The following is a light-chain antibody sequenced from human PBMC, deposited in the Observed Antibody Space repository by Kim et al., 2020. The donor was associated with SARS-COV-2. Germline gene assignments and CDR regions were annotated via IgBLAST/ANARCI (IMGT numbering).Light chain of an antibody. V-gene: IGLV2-14*03. J-gene: IGLJ3*02. CDR1: SSDVGYYNY. Sequence: QSALTQPASVSGSPGQSITISCTGSSSDVGYYNYVSWYQQHPGKVPKLMIYDVSYRPSGVSDRFSGSKSGNTASLIISGLQAEDEAEYYCSSYTTRNTRVFGGGTQLTVL. CDR2: DVS. CDR3: SSYTTRNTRV.